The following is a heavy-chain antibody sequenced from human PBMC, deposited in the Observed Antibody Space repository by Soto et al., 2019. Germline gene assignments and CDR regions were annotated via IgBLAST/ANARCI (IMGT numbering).Heavy chain of an antibody. CDR1: GGYFIGYY. J-gene: IGHJ6*02. CDR3: AREGVGVHYYFYGMDV. V-gene: IGHV4-34*01. D-gene: IGHD1-26*01. CDR2: INHSGST. Sequence: PSETLSLTCAVYGGYFIGYYWSWIRQPPGKGLEWIGEINHSGSTNYNPSLKSRVTISVYTSKNQYSLKLSSVTAAETAVYYCAREGVGVHYYFYGMDVWGQGTTVTVSS.